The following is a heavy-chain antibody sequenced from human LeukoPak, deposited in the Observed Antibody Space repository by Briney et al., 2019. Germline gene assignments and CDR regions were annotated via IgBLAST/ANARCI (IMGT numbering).Heavy chain of an antibody. CDR2: ISSSSSYI. CDR3: ARAFPGADYFDY. V-gene: IGHV3-21*01. J-gene: IGHJ4*02. Sequence: GQSLRLSCAASGFTFSSYSMNWVRQAPGKGLEWVSSISSSSSYIYYADSVKDRFTISRDNAKNSLYLQMNSLRAEDTAVYYCARAFPGADYFDYWGQGTLVTVSP. D-gene: IGHD2-21*01. CDR1: GFTFSSYS.